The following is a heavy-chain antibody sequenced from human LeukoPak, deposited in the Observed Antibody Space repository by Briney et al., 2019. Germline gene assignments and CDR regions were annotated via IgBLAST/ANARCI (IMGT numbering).Heavy chain of an antibody. CDR2: ISSTSRRK. CDR3: ARSDCGGDCHLLDY. D-gene: IGHD2-21*02. CDR1: GFTFSSYS. V-gene: IGHV3-21*01. Sequence: GGSLRLSCAASGFTFSSYSMNWVRQAPGKGLEWVSSISSTSRRKYYADSVKGRFTISRDDAKNSLFLQINNLRAEDTAVYYCARSDCGGDCHLLDYWGQGTLVTVSS. J-gene: IGHJ4*02.